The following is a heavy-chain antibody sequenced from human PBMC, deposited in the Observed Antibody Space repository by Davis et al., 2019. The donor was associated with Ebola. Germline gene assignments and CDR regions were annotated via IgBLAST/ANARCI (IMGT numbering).Heavy chain of an antibody. J-gene: IGHJ4*02. D-gene: IGHD6-13*01. CDR1: GFTFSSYA. Sequence: GESLKISCAASGFTFSSYAMSWVRQAPGKGLEWVSAISGSGGSTYYADSVKGRFTISRDNSKNTLYLQMNSLRAEDTAVYYCANFIAAAGSRHRGYWGQGTLVTVSS. V-gene: IGHV3-23*01. CDR3: ANFIAAAGSRHRGY. CDR2: ISGSGGST.